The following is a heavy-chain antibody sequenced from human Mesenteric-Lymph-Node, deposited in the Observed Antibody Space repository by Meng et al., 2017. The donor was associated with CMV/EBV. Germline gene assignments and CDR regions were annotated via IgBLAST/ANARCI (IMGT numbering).Heavy chain of an antibody. CDR3: VRDILRVGITYYFDY. V-gene: IGHV3-48*04. J-gene: IGHJ4*02. CDR1: GFIFSRYS. Sequence: GESLKISCAVSGFIFSRYSFNWVRQAPGKGLEWLSYISTTSTTIYYADTVKGRFTISRDTAKNSLYLQINSLRVEDTAVYYCVRDILRVGITYYFDYWGQGTLVTVSS. D-gene: IGHD1-26*01. CDR2: ISTTSTTI.